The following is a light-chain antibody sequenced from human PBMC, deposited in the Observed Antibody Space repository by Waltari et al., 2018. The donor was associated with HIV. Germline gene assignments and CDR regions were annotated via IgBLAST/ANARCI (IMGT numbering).Light chain of an antibody. CDR1: SGSIASNS. V-gene: IGLV6-57*03. CDR2: EDD. Sequence: NFMLTQPPSVSESPGKTVTISCTRSSGSIASNSVQWYTQLPASAPTTLIYEDDQRPSGVPDRFSGSIDTSSNSASLTISGLKTEDEADYYCQSFDTSNQWIFGGGTKLTVL. CDR3: QSFDTSNQWI. J-gene: IGLJ2*01.